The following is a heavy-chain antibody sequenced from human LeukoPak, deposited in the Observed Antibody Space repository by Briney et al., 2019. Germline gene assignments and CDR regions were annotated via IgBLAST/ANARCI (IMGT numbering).Heavy chain of an antibody. J-gene: IGHJ6*03. CDR3: ARQDLWVGGTTNYYFMDV. V-gene: IGHV4-39*01. CDR2: IHYSGRT. D-gene: IGHD1-26*01. Sequence: PSETLSLTCTVSGGSMSSASHYWGWIRQPPGKGLEWIGNIHYSGRTYYNPSLKSRVTIYVDMSKNQFSLKLSSVTAADTALYYCARQDLWVGGTTNYYFMDVWGKGTTVTVSS. CDR1: GGSMSSASHY.